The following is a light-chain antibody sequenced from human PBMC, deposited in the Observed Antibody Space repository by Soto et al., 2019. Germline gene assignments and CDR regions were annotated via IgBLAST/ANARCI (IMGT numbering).Light chain of an antibody. V-gene: IGKV3-20*01. CDR1: QSVSSSY. J-gene: IGKJ1*01. CDR3: QQYGSSPWT. CDR2: GAS. Sequence: EIVLTQSPGTLSLSPGERATLSCRASQSVSSSYLAWYQQKPGQAPRLLIYGASSRATGIPDRFSGSGSGTDFTLSLCRLEPEDFAVYYCQQYGSSPWTFGQGTK.